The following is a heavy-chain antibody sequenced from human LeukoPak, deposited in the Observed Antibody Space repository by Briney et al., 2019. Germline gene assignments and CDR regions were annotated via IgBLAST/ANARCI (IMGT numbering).Heavy chain of an antibody. V-gene: IGHV4-59*01. D-gene: IGHD2-15*01. Sequence: SETLSLTCTVSGGSISSYYWSWIRQPPGKGLEWIGYIYYSGSTNYNPSLKSRVTISVDTSKNQFSLKLSSVTAADTAVYYCARDSTGGGSWLDAFDIWGQGTMVTVSS. CDR2: IYYSGST. J-gene: IGHJ3*02. CDR3: ARDSTGGGSWLDAFDI. CDR1: GGSISSYY.